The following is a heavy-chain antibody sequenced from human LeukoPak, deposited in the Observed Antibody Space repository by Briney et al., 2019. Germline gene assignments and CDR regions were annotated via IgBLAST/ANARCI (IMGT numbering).Heavy chain of an antibody. CDR2: INHSGST. J-gene: IGHJ6*02. D-gene: IGHD3-3*01. V-gene: IGHV4-34*01. CDR1: GGSFSGYY. Sequence: SETLSLTCAVYGGSFSGYYWSWIRQPPGKGLEWIGEINHSGSTNYNPSLKGRVTISVDTSKNQFSLKLSSVTAADTAVYYCARGPITIFLWGVGVNRYGMDVWGQGTTVTVSS. CDR3: ARGPITIFLWGVGVNRYGMDV.